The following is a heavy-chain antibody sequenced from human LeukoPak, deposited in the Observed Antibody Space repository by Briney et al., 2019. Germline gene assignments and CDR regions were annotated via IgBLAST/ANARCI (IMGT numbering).Heavy chain of an antibody. CDR3: ARDLIGYCSGGSCPH. V-gene: IGHV3-53*01. J-gene: IGHJ4*02. D-gene: IGHD2-15*01. CDR1: GFTVSSNY. CDR2: IYRGGST. Sequence: GGSLRLSCAASGFTVSSNYMSWVRQAPGKGLEWVSVIYRGGSTHYAGSVEGRFTISRDKSKNTVYLQLNSLRAEDTAVYYCARDLIGYCSGGSCPHWGQGTLVTVSS.